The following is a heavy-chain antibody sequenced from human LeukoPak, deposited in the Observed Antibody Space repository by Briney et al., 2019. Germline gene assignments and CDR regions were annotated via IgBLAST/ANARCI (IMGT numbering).Heavy chain of an antibody. V-gene: IGHV4-59*06. D-gene: IGHD3-16*02. CDR3: AGLTRLGQSSGPFNNYARDV. Sequence: SETLSLTCTVSGDSISTYYWSWIRQRPGKGLEWIGFIYYTGTTYYSPSLKSRLSTSVDSSKNQFSLNLTSVTAADTAVYYCAGLTRLGQSSGPFNNYARDVWGQGTRVTVSS. CDR2: IYYTGTT. J-gene: IGHJ6*02. CDR1: GDSISTYY.